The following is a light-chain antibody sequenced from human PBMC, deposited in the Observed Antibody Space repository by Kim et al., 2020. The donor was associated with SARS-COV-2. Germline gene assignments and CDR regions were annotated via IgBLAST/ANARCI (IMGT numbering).Light chain of an antibody. CDR1: KSINNY. CDR2: AAS. CDR3: QQTYSTPYT. Sequence: CEYGGERVTITCQASKSINNYLKWEQQKPGKAPKLLIYAASSLESGVPTRVSGSGSGTEFTLSFSSLQPEDFATYYGQQTYSTPYTFGQGNKLEI. V-gene: IGKV1-39*01. J-gene: IGKJ2*01.